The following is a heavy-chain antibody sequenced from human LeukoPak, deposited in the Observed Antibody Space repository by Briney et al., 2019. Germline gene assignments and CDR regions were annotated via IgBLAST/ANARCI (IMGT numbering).Heavy chain of an antibody. Sequence: GGSLRLSCAGSGFSSSRYWMAWVRQAPGKGLEWVASINQDVSRIHYVDSVKGRFTISRDNAKNSLFLQMNSLRVEDTAVYFCARLKDDVTKFDYWGQGTLVTVSS. CDR1: GFSSSRYW. CDR3: ARLKDDVTKFDY. D-gene: IGHD2-8*01. V-gene: IGHV3-7*01. CDR2: INQDVSRI. J-gene: IGHJ4*02.